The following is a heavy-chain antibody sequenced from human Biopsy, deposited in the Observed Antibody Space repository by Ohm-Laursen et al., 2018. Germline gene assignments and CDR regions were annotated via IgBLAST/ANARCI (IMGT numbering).Heavy chain of an antibody. D-gene: IGHD2/OR15-2a*01. CDR2: IYYSGST. CDR1: GGSMSSDY. CDR3: ARATNSTGWPYYYFYGMDV. V-gene: IGHV4-59*12. Sequence: SQTLSLTCTVSGGSMSSDYWSWIRPPPGKGLEWIGYIYYSGSTNYNPSLKSRVTISVDTSKNQFSLRLNSVTAADTAVYYCARATNSTGWPYYYFYGMDVWGQGTTVTGSS. J-gene: IGHJ6*02.